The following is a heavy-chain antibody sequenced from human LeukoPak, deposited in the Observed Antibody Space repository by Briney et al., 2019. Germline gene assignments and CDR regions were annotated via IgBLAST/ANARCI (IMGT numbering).Heavy chain of an antibody. CDR1: GGSISSYY. V-gene: IGHV4-59*01. J-gene: IGHJ6*02. CDR2: IYYSGST. CDR3: ARVAITGYCSSTSCYPSYGMDV. D-gene: IGHD2-2*01. Sequence: SETLSLTCTVSGGSISSYYWSWIRQPPGKGLEWIGYIYYSGSTNYNPSLKSRVTISVDTSKNQFSLKLSSVTAADTAVYYCARVAITGYCSSTSCYPSYGMDVWGQGTTVTVSS.